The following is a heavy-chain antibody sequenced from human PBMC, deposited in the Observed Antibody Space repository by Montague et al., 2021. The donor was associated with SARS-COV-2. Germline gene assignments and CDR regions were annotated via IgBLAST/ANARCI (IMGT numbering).Heavy chain of an antibody. J-gene: IGHJ4*02. CDR1: GDSVSSNSAA. Sequence: CAISGDSVSSNSAAWNWIRQSPSSGLEWLGGTYYRSKWYNDYAVSVKSRITINPDTSKNQFSLQLNSVTPEDTAVYYCARGGWGAPGTGRLFDYWGQGTLVTVSS. CDR3: ARGGWGAPGTGRLFDY. V-gene: IGHV6-1*01. CDR2: TYYRSKWYN. D-gene: IGHD3-10*01.